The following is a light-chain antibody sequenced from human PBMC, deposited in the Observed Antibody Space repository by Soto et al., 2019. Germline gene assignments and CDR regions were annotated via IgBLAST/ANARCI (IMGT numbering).Light chain of an antibody. CDR1: QGIRHD. V-gene: IGKV1-6*02. Sequence: AIQMTQSPSSLSASVGDRVTITCRASQGIRHDLGWYQQKPGKAPKLLIYAASNLQSGVPSRFSGSGSGTDFTLNITSLQPEDFASYYCLQDYTFPYTFGQGTKLEIK. J-gene: IGKJ2*01. CDR2: AAS. CDR3: LQDYTFPYT.